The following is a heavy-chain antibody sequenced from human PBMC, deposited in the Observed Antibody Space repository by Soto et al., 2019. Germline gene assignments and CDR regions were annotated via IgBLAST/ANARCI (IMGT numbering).Heavy chain of an antibody. V-gene: IGHV3-33*01. J-gene: IGHJ4*02. CDR1: GFTFSSYG. Sequence: VQLVESGGGVVQPGRSLRLSCAASGFTFSSYGMHWVRQAPGKGLEWVAVIWYDGSNKYYADSVKGRFTISRDNSKNTLYLQMNSLRAEDTAVYYCAREYYYGSGYFDYWGQGTLVTVSS. CDR3: AREYYYGSGYFDY. D-gene: IGHD3-10*01. CDR2: IWYDGSNK.